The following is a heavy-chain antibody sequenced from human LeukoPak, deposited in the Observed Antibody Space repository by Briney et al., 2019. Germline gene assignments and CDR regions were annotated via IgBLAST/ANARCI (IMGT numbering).Heavy chain of an antibody. CDR2: ISYDGSNK. Sequence: PGGSLRLSCAASRFTFTDYGMHWVRQPPGKGLEWVAVISYDGSNKYYADSLKGRFTISRDNAKNTLYLQMNSLRAEDTAVYFCARASTMVPNLLDNWGQGTLVTVSS. V-gene: IGHV3-33*05. CDR3: ARASTMVPNLLDN. D-gene: IGHD4/OR15-4a*01. J-gene: IGHJ4*02. CDR1: RFTFTDYG.